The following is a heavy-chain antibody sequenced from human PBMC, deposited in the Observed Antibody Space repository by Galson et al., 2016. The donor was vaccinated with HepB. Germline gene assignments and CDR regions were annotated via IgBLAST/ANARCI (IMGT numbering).Heavy chain of an antibody. D-gene: IGHD3-10*01. CDR1: GYTFSTYI. CDR2: INPDNDNT. CDR3: ARDRRRRASAGKTYYHYGLDV. J-gene: IGHJ6*02. Sequence: SVKVSCKASGYTFSTYIIYWVRQAPGQGPEWMGTINPDNDNTHYAQKFQGRVTMTTDTSTTTAHMDLRGLRSDDTAVYYCARDRRRRASAGKTYYHYGLDVWGQGTSVTVYS. V-gene: IGHV1-18*01.